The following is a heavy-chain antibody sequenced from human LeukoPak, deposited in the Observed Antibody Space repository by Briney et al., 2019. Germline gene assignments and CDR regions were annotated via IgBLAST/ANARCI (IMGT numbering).Heavy chain of an antibody. CDR1: GFTFSTYA. V-gene: IGHV3-23*01. CDR3: VKALYGGHGY. J-gene: IGHJ4*02. CDR2: LSGNGNTI. Sequence: GGSLRLSCAASGFTFSTYAMSWVRQAPGKGLECVSALSGNGNTIYYADSVKGRFTISRDNSKNTLSLQMNSLRAEDTAVYYCVKALYGGHGYWGQGTLVTVSS. D-gene: IGHD4-23*01.